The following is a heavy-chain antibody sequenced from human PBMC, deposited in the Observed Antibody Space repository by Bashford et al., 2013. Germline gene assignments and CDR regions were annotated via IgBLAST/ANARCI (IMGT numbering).Heavy chain of an antibody. V-gene: IGHV3-73*01. D-gene: IGHD2-15*01. Sequence: GESLKISCEASGLTFSASTIHWVRQASGKGLEYIGRIRIRANEYATTYSESMKGRVSISRDDSKSTAVLQMSSLSAADTAVYYCLFTRRNTPFEYSGPGTLVTVSS. CDR1: GLTFSAST. CDR3: LFTRRNTPFEY. J-gene: IGHJ4*01. CDR2: IRIRANEYAT.